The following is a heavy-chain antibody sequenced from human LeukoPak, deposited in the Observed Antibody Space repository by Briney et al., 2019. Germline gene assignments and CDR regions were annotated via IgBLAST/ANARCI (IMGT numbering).Heavy chain of an antibody. CDR3: ARDQGYCSGGSCYWFDP. Sequence: PSETLSLTCAVSGGSISSGGYSWSWIRQPPGKGLEWIGYIYYSGSTYSNPSLKSRVTISVDTSKNQFSLKLSSVPAADTAVYYCARDQGYCSGGSCYWFDPWGQGTLVTVSS. V-gene: IGHV4-30-4*07. CDR2: IYYSGST. J-gene: IGHJ5*02. CDR1: GGSISSGGYS. D-gene: IGHD2-15*01.